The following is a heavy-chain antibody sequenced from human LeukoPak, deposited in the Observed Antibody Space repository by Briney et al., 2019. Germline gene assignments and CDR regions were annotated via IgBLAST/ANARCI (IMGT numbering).Heavy chain of an antibody. V-gene: IGHV4-61*02. CDR2: IYTSGST. J-gene: IGHJ6*03. Sequence: SETLSLTCTVSGGSINSGSYYWSWIRQPAGKGLEWIGRIYTSGSTNYNPSLKSRVTISVDTSKNQFSLKLSSVTAADTAVYYCAGDETSRLSYYDFWMVFMDVWGKGTTVTVSS. CDR3: AGDETSRLSYYDFWMVFMDV. D-gene: IGHD3-3*01. CDR1: GGSINSGSYY.